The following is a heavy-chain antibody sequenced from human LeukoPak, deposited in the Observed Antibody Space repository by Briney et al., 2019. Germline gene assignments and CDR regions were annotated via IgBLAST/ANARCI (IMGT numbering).Heavy chain of an antibody. CDR1: GYTFTSYG. J-gene: IGHJ6*04. D-gene: IGHD6-13*01. Sequence: GASLKVSCKASGYTFTSYGMSWVRQAPGQGLGWMGRISAYTGETNYAQKLKGRVSIATDTSTRTAYLELRSLRSDDTAGYYCAYISSWYAGYYGMDVWVKGTTVTVPS. CDR3: AYISSWYAGYYGMDV. V-gene: IGHV1-18*04. CDR2: ISAYTGET.